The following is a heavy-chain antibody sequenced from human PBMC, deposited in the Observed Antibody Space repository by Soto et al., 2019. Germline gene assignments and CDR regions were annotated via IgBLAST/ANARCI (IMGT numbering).Heavy chain of an antibody. CDR1: GFTFSSSG. J-gene: IGHJ4*02. D-gene: IGHD7-27*01. CDR3: ARDRVATGDWDY. V-gene: IGHV3-33*01. CDR2: IWYDGSNK. Sequence: QVQLVESGGGVVQPGRSLRLSCAASGFTFSSSGMHWVRQAPGKGLEWVAVIWYDGSNKYYADSVKGRFTISRDNSKNALYLQMNSLRAEDTAVYYCARDRVATGDWDYWGQGTLVTVSS.